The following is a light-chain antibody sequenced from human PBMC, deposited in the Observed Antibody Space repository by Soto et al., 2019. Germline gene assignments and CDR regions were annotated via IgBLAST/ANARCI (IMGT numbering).Light chain of an antibody. J-gene: IGLJ3*02. V-gene: IGLV2-14*01. CDR3: SSYTTTNTLWV. Sequence: QSVLTQPASVSGSPGQSITISCTGTSSDVGAYDYVSWYQQNPGKAPKLIISEVSDRPSGVSNRFSGSKSGNTASLTISGRQAEDEADYFCSSYTTTNTLWVFGGGTKVTVL. CDR1: SSDVGAYDY. CDR2: EVS.